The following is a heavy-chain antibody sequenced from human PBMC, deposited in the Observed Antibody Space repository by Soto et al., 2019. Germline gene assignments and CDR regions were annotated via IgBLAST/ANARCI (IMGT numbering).Heavy chain of an antibody. J-gene: IGHJ6*02. CDR2: ISYDGSNK. CDR3: ATSGGTTIRRLLGYGMDV. D-gene: IGHD4-4*01. CDR1: GFTFSSSG. V-gene: IGHV3-30*03. Sequence: QVHLVESGGGVVQPGRSLRLSCATSGFTFSSSGMHWVRQAPGKGLEWVAVISYDGSNKYYADSVKGRFTISRVISMLYLQMNRLRTEDTAVYYCATSGGTTIRRLLGYGMDVWGQGTTVDASS.